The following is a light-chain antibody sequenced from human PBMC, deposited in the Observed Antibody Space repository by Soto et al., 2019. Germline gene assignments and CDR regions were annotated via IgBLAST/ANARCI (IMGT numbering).Light chain of an antibody. CDR3: CSYAGSYVYV. J-gene: IGLJ1*01. CDR2: DVS. Sequence: QSVLTQPRSVSGSTGQSVTISCTGTSSVVGGYNYVSWYRQHPGKAPKLILYDVSKWPSGVPDRFSGSKSGNTASLTISGLQPEDEGDYYCCSYAGSYVYVFGTGTKVTVL. CDR1: SSVVGGYNY. V-gene: IGLV2-11*01.